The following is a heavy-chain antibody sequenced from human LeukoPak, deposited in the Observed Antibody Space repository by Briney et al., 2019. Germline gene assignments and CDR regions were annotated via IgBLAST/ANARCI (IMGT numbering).Heavy chain of an antibody. D-gene: IGHD7-27*01. J-gene: IGHJ3*01. CDR3: AREDDDWGPNTFDV. V-gene: IGHV3-48*02. CDR2: INSGSSYM. Sequence: PGGSLRLSCAASGFTFSSYSMNWVRQAPGKGLEWVSYINSGSSYMYYPDSVKGRFTISRDNAKNSPYLQMDSLRDEDTAVYYCAREDDDWGPNTFDVWGQGTVVAVSS. CDR1: GFTFSSYS.